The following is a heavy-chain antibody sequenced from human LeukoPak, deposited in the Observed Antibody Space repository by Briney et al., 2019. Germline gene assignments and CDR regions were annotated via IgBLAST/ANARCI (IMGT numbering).Heavy chain of an antibody. V-gene: IGHV4-59*01. D-gene: IGHD5-18*01. CDR2: ISYGTT. J-gene: IGHJ4*02. Sequence: SETLSLTCSVSGGAISAYYWNSIRQSPGQGLEWIGHISYGTTDYNPSLKSRVTISADTSKNQISLTLTSVTADVTAVYYCARDKAHTYGYYFDPWGQGTQVLVSS. CDR3: ARDKAHTYGYYFDP. CDR1: GGAISAYY.